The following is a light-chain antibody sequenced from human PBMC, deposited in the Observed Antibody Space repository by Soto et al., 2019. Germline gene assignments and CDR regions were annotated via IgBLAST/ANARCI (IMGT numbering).Light chain of an antibody. CDR3: SSYTSSSTLYV. V-gene: IGLV2-14*01. CDR1: SSEVGGYNY. Sequence: QSALTQPASVSGSPGPSITISCTGTSSEVGGYNYVSWYQQHPGKAPKLMIYDVSNRPSGVSNRFSGSKSGNTAYLTISGLQAEDEADYYCSSYTSSSTLYVFGTGTKLTVL. J-gene: IGLJ1*01. CDR2: DVS.